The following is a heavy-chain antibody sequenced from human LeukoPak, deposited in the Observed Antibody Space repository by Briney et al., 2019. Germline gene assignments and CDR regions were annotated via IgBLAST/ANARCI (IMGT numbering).Heavy chain of an antibody. V-gene: IGHV1-69*04. CDR2: IIPILGIA. CDR1: GGTFSSYA. CDR3: ARDLLSSSYGLDY. J-gene: IGHJ4*02. D-gene: IGHD2-2*01. Sequence: GASVKVSCKASGGTFSSYAISWVRQAPGQGLEWMGRIIPILGIANYAQKFQGRVTITADKSTSTAYMELSSLRSEDTAVYYCARDLLSSSYGLDYWGQGTLVTVSS.